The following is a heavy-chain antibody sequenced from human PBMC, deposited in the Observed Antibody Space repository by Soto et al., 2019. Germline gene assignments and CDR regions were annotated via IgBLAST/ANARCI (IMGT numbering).Heavy chain of an antibody. J-gene: IGHJ6*02. CDR2: IYYSGST. Sequence: SETLSLTCTVSGGSISSYYWSWIRQPPGKGLEWIGYIYYSGSTNYNPSLKSRVTISVDTSKNQFSLKLSSVTAADTAVYYCARGRLGYSYGYSGYYGMDVWGQGTTVTVSS. CDR1: GGSISSYY. D-gene: IGHD5-18*01. V-gene: IGHV4-59*01. CDR3: ARGRLGYSYGYSGYYGMDV.